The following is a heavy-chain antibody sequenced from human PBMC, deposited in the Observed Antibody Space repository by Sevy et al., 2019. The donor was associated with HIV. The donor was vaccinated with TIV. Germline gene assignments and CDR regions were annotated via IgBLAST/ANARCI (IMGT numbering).Heavy chain of an antibody. J-gene: IGHJ4*02. V-gene: IGHV3-15*01. CDR3: TYRGRAWELLEGDFDY. D-gene: IGHD1-26*01. CDR2: IKSKTDGGTT. Sequence: GGSLRLSCAASGFTFSNAWMSWVRQAPGKGLEWVGRIKSKTDGGTTDYAAPVKGRFTISRDDSKNTLYLQMNSLKTADTAVYYCTYRGRAWELLEGDFDYWGQGTLVTVSS. CDR1: GFTFSNAW.